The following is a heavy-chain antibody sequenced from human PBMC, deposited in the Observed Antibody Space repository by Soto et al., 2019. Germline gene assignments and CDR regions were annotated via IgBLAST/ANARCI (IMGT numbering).Heavy chain of an antibody. CDR1: GGSISSYY. V-gene: IGHV4-59*01. D-gene: IGHD5-12*01. Sequence: SETLSVTCTVSGGSISSYYWSWSRQPPGKGLEWIGYIYYSGSTNYNPSLKSRVTISVDTSRNQFSLKLSSVTAADTAVYYCARVDFATYSGYGPLDYWGQGTLVTVSS. CDR2: IYYSGST. J-gene: IGHJ4*02. CDR3: ARVDFATYSGYGPLDY.